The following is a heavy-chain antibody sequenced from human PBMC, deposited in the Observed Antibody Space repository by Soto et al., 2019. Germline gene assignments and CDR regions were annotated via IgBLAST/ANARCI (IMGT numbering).Heavy chain of an antibody. V-gene: IGHV4-39*01. CDR1: GGSISSSNYY. CDR2: IYYSGTT. CDR3: ARRGSGSYSDY. J-gene: IGHJ4*02. Sequence: QLQLQESGPGLVKPSETLSLTCTVSGGSISSSNYYWGWIRQPPGKGLEWIGNIYYSGTTYYNPSLKSRATISVDTSKNQFSLRLSSVTAADTAVYYCARRGSGSYSDYWGQGTLVTVSS. D-gene: IGHD3-10*01.